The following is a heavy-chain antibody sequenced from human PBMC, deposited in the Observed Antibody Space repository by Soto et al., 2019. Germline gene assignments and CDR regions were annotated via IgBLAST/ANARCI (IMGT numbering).Heavy chain of an antibody. CDR3: ARQRWIQLYAFYYCYRMAV. CDR1: VGSFSGYY. V-gene: IGHV4-34*01. J-gene: IGHJ6*01. D-gene: IGHD5-18*01. Sequence: PSETLSFTCAVYVGSFSGYYWSLIRQPPGKGLECIWEINHSGSTNYNPSLKSRVTISVDTSKNQFSLKLSSVTAADTAVYYCARQRWIQLYAFYYCYRMAVWAQGTTVTVSS. CDR2: INHSGST.